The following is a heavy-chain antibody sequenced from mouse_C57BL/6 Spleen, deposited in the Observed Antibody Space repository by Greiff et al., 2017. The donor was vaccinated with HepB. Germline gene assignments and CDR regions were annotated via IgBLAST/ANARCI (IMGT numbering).Heavy chain of an antibody. CDR1: GYTFTSYG. CDR3: ARVGLLRAMDY. J-gene: IGHJ4*01. Sequence: QVQLQQSGAELARPGASVKLSCKASGYTFTSYGISWVKQRPGQGLEWIGEIYPRSGNTYYNEKFKGKATLTADKSSSTAYMELRSLTSEDSAVYFCARVGLLRAMDYWGQGTSVTVSS. CDR2: IYPRSGNT. D-gene: IGHD2-3*01. V-gene: IGHV1-81*01.